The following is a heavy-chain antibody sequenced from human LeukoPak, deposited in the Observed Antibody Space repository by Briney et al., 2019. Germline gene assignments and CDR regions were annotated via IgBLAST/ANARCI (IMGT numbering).Heavy chain of an antibody. V-gene: IGHV1-69*13. CDR2: IIPIFGTA. CDR3: ASVEGSGWYGGAFDI. D-gene: IGHD6-19*01. J-gene: IGHJ3*02. CDR1: GGTFSSYA. Sequence: ASVKVSCKASGGTFSSYAISWVRQAPGQGLEWMGGIIPIFGTANYAQKFQGRVTITADESTSTAYMELSSLRSEDTAVYYCASVEGSGWYGGAFDIWGQGTMVTVSS.